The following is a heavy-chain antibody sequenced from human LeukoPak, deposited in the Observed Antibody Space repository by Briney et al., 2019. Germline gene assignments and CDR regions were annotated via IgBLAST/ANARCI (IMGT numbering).Heavy chain of an antibody. D-gene: IGHD2-8*01. Sequence: QSGGSLRLSCAASGFTFSSYAMSWVRQAPGKGLEWVSAISGSGGSTYYADSVKGRFTISRDNAKNSLFLQMNSLRAEDTAMYYCARRMGNWFDPWGQGTLVTVSS. CDR3: ARRMGNWFDP. CDR1: GFTFSSYA. CDR2: ISGSGGST. J-gene: IGHJ5*02. V-gene: IGHV3-23*01.